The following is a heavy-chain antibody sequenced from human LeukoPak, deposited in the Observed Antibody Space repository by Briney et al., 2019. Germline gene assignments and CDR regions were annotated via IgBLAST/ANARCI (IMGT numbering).Heavy chain of an antibody. V-gene: IGHV1-2*06. CDR1: GYTFTGYY. CDR3: ARGYRTVGAIEYFQH. J-gene: IGHJ1*01. CDR2: INPNSGAT. Sequence: GASVKVSCKASGYTFTGYYMHWVRQAPGQGLEWMGRINPNSGATNYAQKFQGRVTMTRDTSISTAYMELSRLRSDDTAVYYCARGYRTVGAIEYFQHWGQGTLVIVSS. D-gene: IGHD1-26*01.